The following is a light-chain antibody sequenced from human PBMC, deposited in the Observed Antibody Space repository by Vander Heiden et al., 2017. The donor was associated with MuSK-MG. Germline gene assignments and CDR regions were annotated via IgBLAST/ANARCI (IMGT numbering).Light chain of an antibody. CDR1: QSISSY. CDR3: QQSYST. Sequence: DIQMTQSPSSLSASVGDRVTITCRASQSISSYLNWYQQKPGKAPKLLIYAASSLQSGVPSRFSGSGSGTDFTLTISSLQPEDFATYYCQQSYSTFGPGTKVXIK. J-gene: IGKJ3*01. V-gene: IGKV1-39*01. CDR2: AAS.